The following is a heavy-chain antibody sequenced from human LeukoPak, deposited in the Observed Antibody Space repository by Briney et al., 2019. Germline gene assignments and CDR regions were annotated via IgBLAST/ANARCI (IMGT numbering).Heavy chain of an antibody. D-gene: IGHD2-21*01. CDR1: GESFTNHY. CDR3: ARVGERYCGGRCPGSYFMDV. V-gene: IGHV4-34*01. CDR2: IKHSGST. Sequence: PSETLSLTCAAFGESFTNHYWSWLRQPPGKGLEWIGEIKHSGSTSFNSCLKSRAFMSVDAAKNQFSLNLTSVTAADTAVYYCARVGERYCGGRCPGSYFMDVWGKGTTVTVSS. J-gene: IGHJ6*03.